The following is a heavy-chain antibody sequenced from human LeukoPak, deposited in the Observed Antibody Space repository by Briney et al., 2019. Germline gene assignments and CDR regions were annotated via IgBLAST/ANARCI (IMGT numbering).Heavy chain of an antibody. Sequence: GGSLRLSCAASGFTFSSYSMNWVRQAPGKGLEWVSSISSSSSYIYYADSVEGRFTISRDNAKNSLYLQMNSLRAEDTAVYYCATKDYGSGSSYYYYMDVWGKGTTVTVSS. J-gene: IGHJ6*03. CDR3: ATKDYGSGSSYYYYMDV. CDR1: GFTFSSYS. D-gene: IGHD3-10*01. CDR2: ISSSSSYI. V-gene: IGHV3-21*01.